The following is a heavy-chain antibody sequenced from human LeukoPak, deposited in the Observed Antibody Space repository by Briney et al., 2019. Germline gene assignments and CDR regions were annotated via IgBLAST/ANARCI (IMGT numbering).Heavy chain of an antibody. V-gene: IGHV3-23*01. CDR3: AKVSSETYSSGWYSQYFDY. CDR1: GFTFSSYA. D-gene: IGHD6-19*01. Sequence: PGGSLRLSCAASGFTFSSYAMSWVRQPPGKGLEWVSSSGVSGGSTYYADSVKGRFTISRDNSKNTLYLQMNSLRAEDTAVYYCAKVSSETYSSGWYSQYFDYWGQGTLVTVSS. J-gene: IGHJ4*02. CDR2: SGVSGGST.